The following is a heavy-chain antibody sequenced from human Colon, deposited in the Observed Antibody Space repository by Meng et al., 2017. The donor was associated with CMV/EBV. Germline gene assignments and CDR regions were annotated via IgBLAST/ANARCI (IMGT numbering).Heavy chain of an antibody. D-gene: IGHD2-15*01. J-gene: IGHJ4*02. Sequence: GGSLRLSCGASGFNFSKFEMNWVRQAPGKCLEWISYISSSGRTIFDADSVKGRFTVSRDNAKNSLFLEMNNLRVEDTAMYYCARDRIDCSGGNCNAVFLDSWGQGTQVTVSS. CDR1: GFNFSKFE. CDR3: ARDRIDCSGGNCNAVFLDS. CDR2: ISSSGRTI. V-gene: IGHV3-48*03.